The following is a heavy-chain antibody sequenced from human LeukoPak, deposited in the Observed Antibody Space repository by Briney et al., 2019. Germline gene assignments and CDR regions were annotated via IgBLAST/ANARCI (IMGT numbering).Heavy chain of an antibody. J-gene: IGHJ4*02. Sequence: GASVKVSCKASGYTFTGYYMHWVRQAPGQGLEWMRWINPNSGGTNYAQKFQGRVTMTRDTSISTAYMELSRLRSDDTAVYYCARAAERIWFGELSYFDYWGQGTLVTVSS. D-gene: IGHD3-10*01. CDR3: ARAAERIWFGELSYFDY. CDR1: GYTFTGYY. V-gene: IGHV1-2*02. CDR2: INPNSGGT.